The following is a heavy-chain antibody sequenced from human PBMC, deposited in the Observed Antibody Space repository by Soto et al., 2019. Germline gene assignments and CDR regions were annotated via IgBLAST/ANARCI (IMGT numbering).Heavy chain of an antibody. J-gene: IGHJ4*02. V-gene: IGHV3-7*01. CDR3: ARALGGAAAV. D-gene: IGHD3-16*01. CDR2: IKEDGTTN. CDR1: GFTFSNYW. Sequence: EVQLVESGGGLVQPGGSLRLSCAASGFTFSNYWMHWVRQAPGKGLEWVANIKEDGTTNYYVDSVKGRFTSSRDNTKNSLYLQMSSLRADDTAVYYCARALGGAAAVWGQGTRVTVSS.